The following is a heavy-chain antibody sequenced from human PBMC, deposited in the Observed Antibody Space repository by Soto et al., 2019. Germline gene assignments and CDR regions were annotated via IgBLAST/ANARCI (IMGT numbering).Heavy chain of an antibody. D-gene: IGHD2-15*01. J-gene: IGHJ4*02. V-gene: IGHV1-2*02. CDR2: INPNSGGT. Sequence: ASVKVSCKASGYTFTGYYMHCVRQAPGQGLEWMGWINPNSGGTIYAQRFQGRVTMTRDTSISTAYMELSRLRSDDTAVYYCARVNVVVVAATREYYFDYWGQGTLVTVSS. CDR3: ARVNVVVVAATREYYFDY. CDR1: GYTFTGYY.